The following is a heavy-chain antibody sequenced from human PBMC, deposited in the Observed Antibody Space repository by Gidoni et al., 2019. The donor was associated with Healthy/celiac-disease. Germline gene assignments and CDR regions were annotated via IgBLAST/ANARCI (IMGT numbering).Heavy chain of an antibody. J-gene: IGHJ6*03. Sequence: EVQLVESGGGLVKPGGSLRLPCAASGSTLSNAWMSWARQAPGKGLEWVGRNKSKTDGETTDYAAPVKGIFTISRDDSKNTLYLQMNSLKTEDTAVYYCTTDPTSKELWEPCYYYYYMDVWGKGTTVTVSS. D-gene: IGHD3-16*01. V-gene: IGHV3-15*01. CDR2: NKSKTDGETT. CDR3: TTDPTSKELWEPCYYYYYMDV. CDR1: GSTLSNAW.